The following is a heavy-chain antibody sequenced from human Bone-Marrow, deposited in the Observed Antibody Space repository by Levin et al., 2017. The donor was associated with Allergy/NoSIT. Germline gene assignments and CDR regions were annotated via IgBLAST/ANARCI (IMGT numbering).Heavy chain of an antibody. CDR1: GFTFTNCA. D-gene: IGHD3-9*01. Sequence: PGESLKISCAASGFTFTNCAMTWVRQAPGKGLEWVSTISGTGENTYTAHPVKGRFTVSRDNSKNTLHLQMNSLSAEDTATYYCAKDRYKDILSASEAEDYFDYWGPGTLVTVSS. J-gene: IGHJ4*02. CDR3: AKDRYKDILSASEAEDYFDY. CDR2: ISGTGENT. V-gene: IGHV3-23*01.